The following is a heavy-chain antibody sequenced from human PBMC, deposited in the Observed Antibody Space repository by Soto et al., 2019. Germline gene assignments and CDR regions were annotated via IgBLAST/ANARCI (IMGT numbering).Heavy chain of an antibody. CDR1: GGTFSSYA. J-gene: IGHJ1*01. V-gene: IGHV1-69*12. Sequence: QVQLVQSGAEVKKPGSSVKVSCKASGGTFSSYAISWVRQAPGQGLEWMGGIIPIFGTANYAQKFQGRVTITADESTSTAYMELSSLRSEDTAVYYCARGRDYYDSSAARDFQHWGQGTLVTVSS. CDR3: ARGRDYYDSSAARDFQH. CDR2: IIPIFGTA. D-gene: IGHD3-22*01.